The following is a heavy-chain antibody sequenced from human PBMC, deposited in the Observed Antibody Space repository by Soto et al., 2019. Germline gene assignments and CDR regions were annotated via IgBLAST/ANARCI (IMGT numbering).Heavy chain of an antibody. CDR2: IYHSGST. V-gene: IGHV4-30-2*01. J-gene: IGHJ3*02. CDR1: GGSISSGGYS. Sequence: SETLSLTCAVSGGSISSGGYSWSWIRQPPGKGLEWIGYIYHSGSTYYNPSLKSRVTISVDRSKNQFSLKLSSVTAADTAVYYCARYPNYGDYNDAFDIWGQGTMVTVSS. CDR3: ARYPNYGDYNDAFDI. D-gene: IGHD4-17*01.